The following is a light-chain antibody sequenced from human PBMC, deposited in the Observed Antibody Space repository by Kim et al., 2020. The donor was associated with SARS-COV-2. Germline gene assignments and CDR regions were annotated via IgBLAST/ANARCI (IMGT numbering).Light chain of an antibody. CDR1: SGNIDSNY. CDR2: EDN. V-gene: IGLV6-57*02. Sequence: KTVTSSCTGSSGNIDSNYVQWDQQRPASAPTTVIYEDNERPSGVPERFSGSIDSSSNSASLTISGLKTEDEADYYCQSYDDSNRWVFGGGTQLTVL. J-gene: IGLJ3*02. CDR3: QSYDDSNRWV.